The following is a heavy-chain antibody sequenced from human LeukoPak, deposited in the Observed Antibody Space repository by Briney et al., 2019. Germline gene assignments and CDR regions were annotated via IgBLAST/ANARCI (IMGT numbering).Heavy chain of an antibody. V-gene: IGHV5-51*01. CDR3: ARRRDGYNYYFDY. CDR1: GYSFTSYW. J-gene: IGHJ4*02. D-gene: IGHD5-24*01. Sequence: GESLQISCQGSGYSFTSYWIGWVRQLPGKGLEWMGIIYPGDSDTRYNPSFQGQVTISADKSISTAYLQWSSLKASDTAMYYCARRRDGYNYYFDYWGQGTLVTVSS. CDR2: IYPGDSDT.